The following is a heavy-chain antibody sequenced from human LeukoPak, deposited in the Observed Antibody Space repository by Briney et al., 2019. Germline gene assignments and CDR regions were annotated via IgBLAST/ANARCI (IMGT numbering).Heavy chain of an antibody. CDR1: GGSFRGYY. D-gene: IGHD6-13*01. Sequence: SETPSLTCAVYGGSFRGYYWSWIRQPPGKGLEWIGEINHSGSTNYNPSLKSRVTISVDTSKNQFSLKLSSVTAADTAVYYCARVKKLDRLWNDYWGQGTLVTVSS. V-gene: IGHV4-34*01. CDR2: INHSGST. J-gene: IGHJ4*02. CDR3: ARVKKLDRLWNDY.